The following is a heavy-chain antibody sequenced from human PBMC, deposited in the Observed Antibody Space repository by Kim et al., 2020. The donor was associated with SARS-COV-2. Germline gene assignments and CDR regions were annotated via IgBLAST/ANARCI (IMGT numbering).Heavy chain of an antibody. V-gene: IGHV4-39*01. Sequence: SETLSLTCTVSDGSISSSSYYWGWIRQPPGKGLEWIGSIYYSGSTYYNPALKSRVTISVDTSKNQFSLKLSSVTAADTAVYYCACATTVVTRYYYYGMDVWGQGTTVTVSS. CDR1: DGSISSSSYY. D-gene: IGHD4-17*01. CDR2: IYYSGST. J-gene: IGHJ6*02. CDR3: ACATTVVTRYYYYGMDV.